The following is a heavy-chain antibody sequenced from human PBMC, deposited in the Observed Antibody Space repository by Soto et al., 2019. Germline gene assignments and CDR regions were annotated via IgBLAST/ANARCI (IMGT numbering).Heavy chain of an antibody. Sequence: QVQLVQSGAELKKPGSSVKVSCKASGGTFSKYAISWVRQAPGQGLEWLGGIIPMFGTPNYAQKFQGRVTISADESTTTAYLDLSSLRSADTAVYFCARPLRDRNFYHGSAVWGQGTTVTVSS. D-gene: IGHD3-22*01. V-gene: IGHV1-69*01. CDR3: ARPLRDRNFYHGSAV. CDR1: GGTFSKYA. J-gene: IGHJ6*02. CDR2: IIPMFGTP.